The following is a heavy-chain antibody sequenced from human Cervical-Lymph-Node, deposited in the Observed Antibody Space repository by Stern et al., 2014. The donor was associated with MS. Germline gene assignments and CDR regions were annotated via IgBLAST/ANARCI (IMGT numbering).Heavy chain of an antibody. D-gene: IGHD6-13*01. J-gene: IGHJ4*02. CDR2: IDWNSDNI. CDR3: VKDRKGGGAGTDY. CDR1: GFTFDDYA. V-gene: IGHV3-9*01. Sequence: EVQLVESGGDLVQPGRSLRLSCAASGFTFDDYAMHWVRQGPGKGLEWVSGIDWNSDNIGYVDSVKGRFTISRDNAKNSLYLRMDSLRVEDTALYYCVKDRKGGGAGTDYWGQGTLVTVSS.